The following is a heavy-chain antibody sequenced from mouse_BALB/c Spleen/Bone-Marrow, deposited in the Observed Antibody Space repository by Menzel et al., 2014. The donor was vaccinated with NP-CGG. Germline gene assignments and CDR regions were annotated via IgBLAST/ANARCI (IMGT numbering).Heavy chain of an antibody. V-gene: IGHV5-9-2*01. CDR2: ISGDGRYT. J-gene: IGHJ3*01. CDR1: GFSFSNYG. D-gene: IGHD2-4*01. CDR3: ARHAYYDQTEVSFVY. Sequence: EVQRVESGGGLVKSGGSLKLSCAASGFSFSNYGMSWVRQTPEKRLEWVATISGDGRYTFYLDSVKGRFTISRDNAKNNLYLQLSSLRSEDTALYYCARHAYYDQTEVSFVYWGQGTLVTVSA.